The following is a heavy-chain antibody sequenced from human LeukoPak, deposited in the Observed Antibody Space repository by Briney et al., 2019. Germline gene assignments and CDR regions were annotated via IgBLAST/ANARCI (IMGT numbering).Heavy chain of an antibody. CDR2: ISGGGVTT. CDR1: GFTSIAYA. V-gene: IGHV3-23*01. Sequence: GGSLRLSCVGSGFTSIAYALTWARQAPGKGLEWVSGISGGGVTTYYADSVKGRFTISRDNSKNTLYLQMNSLRADDTAIYYCARDPRNKGLDPWGQGTLVTVSS. CDR3: ARDPRNKGLDP. J-gene: IGHJ5*02. D-gene: IGHD2/OR15-2a*01.